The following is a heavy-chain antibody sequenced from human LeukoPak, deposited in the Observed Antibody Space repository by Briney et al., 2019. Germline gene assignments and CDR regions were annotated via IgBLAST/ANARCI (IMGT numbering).Heavy chain of an antibody. CDR1: GFTFSSYG. V-gene: IGHV3-30*18. CDR2: ISYDGSNK. J-gene: IGHJ6*02. CDR3: ANTPYQYSSSWFFYYYGMDV. Sequence: SGGSLRLSCAASGFTFSSYGMHWVRQAPGKGLEWVAVISYDGSNKYYADSVKGRFTISRDNSKNTLYLQMNSLRAEDTAVYYCANTPYQYSSSWFFYYYGMDVWGQGTTVTVSS. D-gene: IGHD6-13*01.